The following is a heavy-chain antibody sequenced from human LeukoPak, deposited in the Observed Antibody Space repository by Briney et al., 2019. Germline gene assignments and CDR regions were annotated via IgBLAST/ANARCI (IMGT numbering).Heavy chain of an antibody. J-gene: IGHJ4*02. Sequence: PGGSLRLSCAASGFIFSSYWMGWVRQAPGKGLEWVANIKQDGGEKYYVDPVKGRFTISRDNAKNSLDLQMNSLRAEDTALYYCARIRWAGGTWAFDYWGQGTLVTVSS. D-gene: IGHD1-26*01. CDR1: GFIFSSYW. CDR3: ARIRWAGGTWAFDY. V-gene: IGHV3-7*01. CDR2: IKQDGGEK.